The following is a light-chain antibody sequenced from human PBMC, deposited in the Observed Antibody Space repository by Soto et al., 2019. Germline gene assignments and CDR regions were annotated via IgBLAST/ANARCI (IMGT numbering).Light chain of an antibody. J-gene: IGLJ1*01. V-gene: IGLV1-44*01. CDR3: AAWDDSLNGFDV. Sequence: QSVLTQPPSASGTPGQRVTISCSGSSSNIGSNTVNWYQQLPGTAPKLPIYSNNQRPSGVPDRFSGSKSGTSASLAISGLQSEDEADYYCAAWDDSLNGFDVFGTGTKLTVL. CDR1: SSNIGSNT. CDR2: SNN.